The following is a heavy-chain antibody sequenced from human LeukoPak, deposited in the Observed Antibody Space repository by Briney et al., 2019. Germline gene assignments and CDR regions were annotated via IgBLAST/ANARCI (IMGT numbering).Heavy chain of an antibody. CDR3: ARSGRYGPAPFDY. CDR1: GGSMSTYY. D-gene: IGHD1-26*01. CDR2: IYYSGST. Sequence: PSETLSLTCTVSGGSMSTYYWSWIRQPPGKGLEWIGYIYYSGSTNYNPSLKSRVTITVDTSKNQFSLKLSSVTAADTAVYYCARSGRYGPAPFDYWGQGTLVAVSS. J-gene: IGHJ4*02. V-gene: IGHV4-59*08.